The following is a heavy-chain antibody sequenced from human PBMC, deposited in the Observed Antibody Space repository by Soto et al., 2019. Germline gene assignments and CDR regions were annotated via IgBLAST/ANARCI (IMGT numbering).Heavy chain of an antibody. CDR1: GFTFGIHA. CDR3: AKKGEGVYDFWSGYLRDGFDI. V-gene: IGHV3-23*01. J-gene: IGHJ3*02. D-gene: IGHD3-3*01. CDR2: ISGSGGGT. Sequence: PGGSLRLSCAASGFTFGIHAMNWVRQAPGKGLEWVSTISGSGGGTHYADSVKGRFAISRDNSKNTLYLEMNLLRAEDTAVYYCAKKGEGVYDFWSGYLRDGFDIWGQGTKVTVSS.